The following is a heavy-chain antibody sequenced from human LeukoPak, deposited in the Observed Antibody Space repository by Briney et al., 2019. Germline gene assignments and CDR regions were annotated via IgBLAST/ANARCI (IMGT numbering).Heavy chain of an antibody. CDR3: ARVFSLEWLIAFPRRAGPFDY. V-gene: IGHV3-53*01. Sequence: GGSLRLSCAASGFTVSSNYMSWVRQAPGKGLEWVSVIYSGGSTYDADSVKGRFTISRDNSKNTLYLQMNSLRAEDTAVYYCARVFSLEWLIAFPRRAGPFDYWGQGTLVTVSS. CDR1: GFTVSSNY. CDR2: IYSGGST. D-gene: IGHD3-3*01. J-gene: IGHJ4*02.